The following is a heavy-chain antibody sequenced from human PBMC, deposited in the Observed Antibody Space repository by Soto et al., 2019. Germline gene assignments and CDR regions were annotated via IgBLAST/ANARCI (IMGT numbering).Heavy chain of an antibody. Sequence: HPGGSLRLSCAASGFTLSSYAMSWVRQAPGKGLEWVSTVSGSGGNTYYADSVKGRFTISRDNSKNTLYLQMNSLRAEDTAVYYCSKTPRYCSGGSCYGGYFDYWGQGTLVTVSS. CDR3: SKTPRYCSGGSCYGGYFDY. J-gene: IGHJ4*02. CDR1: GFTLSSYA. D-gene: IGHD2-15*01. V-gene: IGHV3-23*01. CDR2: VSGSGGNT.